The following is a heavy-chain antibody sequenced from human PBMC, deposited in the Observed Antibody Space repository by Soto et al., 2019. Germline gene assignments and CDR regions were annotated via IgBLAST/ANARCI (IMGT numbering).Heavy chain of an antibody. Sequence: QLQLQESGPGLVKPSETLFLICTIPGDSISGTSYRWVWIRQAPGKGLEWLADIYSSGNAYYSPSLKSRVTISIDTSSNHFYLTLRSVTAADTAIYYCARRIGGSSNFDNWGQGTLVTVSS. CDR3: ARRIGGSSNFDN. CDR1: GDSISGTSYR. D-gene: IGHD2-15*01. CDR2: IYSSGNA. J-gene: IGHJ4*02. V-gene: IGHV4-39*02.